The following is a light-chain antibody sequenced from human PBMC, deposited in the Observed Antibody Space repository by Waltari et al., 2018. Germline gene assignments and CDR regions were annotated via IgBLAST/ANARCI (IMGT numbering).Light chain of an antibody. CDR1: RRDVGDYNY. V-gene: IGLV2-23*02. CDR2: DVS. CDR3: CSYAGSSTYV. Sequence: QSAMTQPASVSGSHGQSTTLSGTGTRRDVGDYNYVSWNQQHPAKPPKLIIYDVSKRPSGVSNRFSGSKSGNTASLTISGHQAEDEADYYCCSYAGSSTYVFGTGTNVTVL. J-gene: IGLJ1*01.